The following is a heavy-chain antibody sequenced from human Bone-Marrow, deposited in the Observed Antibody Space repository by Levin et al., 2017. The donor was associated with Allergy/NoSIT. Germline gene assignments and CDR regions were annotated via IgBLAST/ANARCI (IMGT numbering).Heavy chain of an antibody. Sequence: KASETLSLTCAVSGASISSTNWYSWVRQPPGKGLEWIGEIYPDGRTNYNPSLKSRVTISVDKSRNQFSLKLNSVTAADTAVYYCVRNGFDRLEVWGKGTTVTVSS. CDR2: IYPDGRT. D-gene: IGHD2-8*01. CDR3: VRNGFDRLEV. CDR1: GASISSTNW. J-gene: IGHJ6*04. V-gene: IGHV4-4*02.